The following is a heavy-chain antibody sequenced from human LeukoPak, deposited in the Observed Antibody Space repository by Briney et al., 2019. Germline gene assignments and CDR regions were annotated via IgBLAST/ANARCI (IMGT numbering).Heavy chain of an antibody. D-gene: IGHD3-22*01. CDR3: ARLSSGYYYIDY. J-gene: IGHJ4*02. Sequence: MPGGSLRLSCAASGFTFSDYYMTWIRQAPGKGLEWVSSISSSSSYIYYADSVKGRFTISRDNAKNSLYLQMNSLRAEDTAVYYCARLSSGYYYIDYWGQGTLVTVSS. CDR2: ISSSSSYI. CDR1: GFTFSDYY. V-gene: IGHV3-11*06.